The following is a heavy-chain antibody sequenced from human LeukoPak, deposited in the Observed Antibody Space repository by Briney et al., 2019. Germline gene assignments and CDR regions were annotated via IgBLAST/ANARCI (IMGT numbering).Heavy chain of an antibody. CDR1: GGSFSGYY. Sequence: SETLSLTCAVYGGSFSGYYWSWIRQPPGKGLEWIGEINHSGSTNYNPSLKSRVTISVDTSKNQFSLKLSSVTAADTAVYYCASGVDGDIFDYWGQGTLVTVSS. D-gene: IGHD4-17*01. V-gene: IGHV4-34*01. J-gene: IGHJ4*02. CDR3: ASGVDGDIFDY. CDR2: INHSGST.